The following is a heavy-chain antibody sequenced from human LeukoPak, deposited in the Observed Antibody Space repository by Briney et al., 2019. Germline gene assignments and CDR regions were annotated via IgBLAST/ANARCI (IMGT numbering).Heavy chain of an antibody. Sequence: PGGSLRLSCAASGFTVSSNYMSRVRQAPGKGLEWVSVIYSGGSTYYADSVKGRFTISRHNSKNTLYLQMNSLRAEDTAVYYCASKYCSGGSCHDYWGQGTLVTVSS. CDR3: ASKYCSGGSCHDY. D-gene: IGHD2-15*01. CDR1: GFTVSSNY. J-gene: IGHJ4*02. V-gene: IGHV3-53*04. CDR2: IYSGGST.